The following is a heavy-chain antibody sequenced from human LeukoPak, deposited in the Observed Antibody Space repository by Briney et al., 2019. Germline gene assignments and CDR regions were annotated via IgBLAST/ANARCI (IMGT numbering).Heavy chain of an antibody. D-gene: IGHD6-6*01. J-gene: IGHJ5*02. CDR3: ARRADPIGGRANLLAARQAGFDP. CDR2: INHSGST. V-gene: IGHV4-34*01. CDR1: GGAFSDYY. Sequence: SETLSLTCAVYGGAFSDYYWSWIRQPPGKGLEWIGEINHSGSTNYNPSLKSRVTISVDTSKNQFSLKLNSVTAADTAVYYCARRADPIGGRANLLAARQAGFDPWGRGLLVAVSS.